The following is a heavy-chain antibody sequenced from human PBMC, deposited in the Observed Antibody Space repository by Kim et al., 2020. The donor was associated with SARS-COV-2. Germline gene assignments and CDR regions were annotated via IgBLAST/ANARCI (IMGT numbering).Heavy chain of an antibody. J-gene: IGHJ5*02. Sequence: GGSLRLSCAASGFTFSSYSMNWVRQAPGKGLEWVSSISSSSSYIYYADSVKGRFTISRDNAKNSLYLQMNSLRAEDTAVYYCARAALLWFGDNWFDPWGQGTLVTVSS. CDR1: GFTFSSYS. V-gene: IGHV3-21*04. CDR2: ISSSSSYI. D-gene: IGHD3-10*01. CDR3: ARAALLWFGDNWFDP.